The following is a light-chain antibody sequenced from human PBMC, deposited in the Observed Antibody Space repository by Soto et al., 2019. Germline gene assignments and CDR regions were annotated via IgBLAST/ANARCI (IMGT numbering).Light chain of an antibody. CDR3: SSYAGGNNVI. CDR2: EVN. V-gene: IGLV2-8*01. Sequence: QSVLTQPPSASGSPGQSVTISCTGTSGVSWYQQHPGKAPKLMIYEVNKRPSGVPDRFFGSKSGNTASLTVSGLQAEDEADYYCSSYAGGNNVIFGGGTKLTVL. CDR1: SG. J-gene: IGLJ2*01.